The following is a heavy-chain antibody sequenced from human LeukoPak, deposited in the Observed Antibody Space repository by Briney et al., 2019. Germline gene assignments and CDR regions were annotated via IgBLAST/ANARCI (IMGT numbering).Heavy chain of an antibody. V-gene: IGHV3-21*01. D-gene: IGHD3-10*01. J-gene: IGHJ6*02. CDR1: GLTFSSYS. Sequence: PGGSLRLSCAASGLTFSSYSMKWVRQARGKGRGWVSSISSSSSYIYYADSVKGRFTISRDNPKNSLYLQMNSLRAEDTAVYYCARYVVVRVLDVWGQGTTVTVSS. CDR2: ISSSSSYI. CDR3: ARYVVVRVLDV.